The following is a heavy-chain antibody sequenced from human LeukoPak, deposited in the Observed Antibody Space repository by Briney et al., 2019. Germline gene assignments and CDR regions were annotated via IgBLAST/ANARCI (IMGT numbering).Heavy chain of an antibody. Sequence: SGGSLRLSCAASGSTFSSYEMNWVRQAPGKGLEWVSYISSSGSTIYYADSVKGRFTISRDDAKNSLYLQMNSLRAEDTAVYYCAREATMVVTPDDAFDIWGQGTMVTVSS. D-gene: IGHD4-23*01. CDR1: GSTFSSYE. V-gene: IGHV3-48*03. CDR3: AREATMVVTPDDAFDI. J-gene: IGHJ3*02. CDR2: ISSSGSTI.